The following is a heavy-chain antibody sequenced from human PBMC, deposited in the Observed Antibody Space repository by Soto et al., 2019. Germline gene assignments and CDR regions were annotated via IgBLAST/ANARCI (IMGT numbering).Heavy chain of an antibody. CDR2: VSYGGTP. CDR1: GGSISSGNYF. J-gene: IGHJ4*01. Sequence: QVQLQESGPGLVKPSQTLSLTCTVSGGSISSGNYFWTWVRQHPGKGLEWIAYVSYGGTPYYTPSLKSRVTISIDTSKNQFPLELSSVTSADTAVYYCTRDNSGSDYWGQGTLFTVSA. CDR3: TRDNSGSDY. V-gene: IGHV4-31*03. D-gene: IGHD3-10*01.